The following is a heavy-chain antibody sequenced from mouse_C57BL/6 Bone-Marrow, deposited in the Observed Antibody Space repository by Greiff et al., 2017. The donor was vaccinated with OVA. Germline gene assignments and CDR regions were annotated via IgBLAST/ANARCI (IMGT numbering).Heavy chain of an antibody. CDR1: GFTFSSYG. Sequence: EVHLVESGGDLVKPGGSLKLSCAASGFTFSSYGMSWVRQTPDKRLEWVATISSGGSYTYYPDSVKGRFTISRDNAKNTLYLQMSSLKSEDTAMYYCARPPYYYAMDYWGQGTSVTVSS. CDR2: ISSGGSYT. V-gene: IGHV5-6*01. J-gene: IGHJ4*01. CDR3: ARPPYYYAMDY.